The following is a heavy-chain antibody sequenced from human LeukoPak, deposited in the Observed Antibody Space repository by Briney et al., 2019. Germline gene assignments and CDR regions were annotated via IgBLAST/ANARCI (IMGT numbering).Heavy chain of an antibody. Sequence: QPGGSLRLSCAASGFTFSSYEMNWVRQAPGKGLEWVSYISSSGSTIYYADSVKGRFTISRDNAKNSLFLQMNSLRAEDTAVYYCARAVKGALWLVDGFDLWGRGTLVTVSS. CDR3: ARAVKGALWLVDGFDL. D-gene: IGHD3-10*01. CDR1: GFTFSSYE. CDR2: ISSSGSTI. V-gene: IGHV3-48*03. J-gene: IGHJ5*02.